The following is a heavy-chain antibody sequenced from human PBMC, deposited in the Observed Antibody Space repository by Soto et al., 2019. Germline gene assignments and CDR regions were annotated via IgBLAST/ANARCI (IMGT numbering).Heavy chain of an antibody. CDR1: GFTFSSYA. Sequence: GGSLRLSCAASGFTFSSYAMSWVRQAPGKGLEWVSAISGSGGSTYYADSVKGRFTISRDNSKNTLYLQMNSLRAEDTAVYYCAKDHGSGSRPLSRPHDYWGQGTLVTVSS. CDR2: ISGSGGST. J-gene: IGHJ4*02. D-gene: IGHD3-10*01. CDR3: AKDHGSGSRPLSRPHDY. V-gene: IGHV3-23*01.